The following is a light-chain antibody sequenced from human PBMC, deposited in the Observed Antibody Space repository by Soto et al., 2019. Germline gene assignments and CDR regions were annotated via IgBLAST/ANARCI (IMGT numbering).Light chain of an antibody. Sequence: QSVLTQPASVSGSPGQSVTISCTGTSNDVGAYNYVSWYQQHLGKAPKLMIYEVSNRPSGISNRFSGSKSGNTASLTISGLQAEDDADYYCSSYTTSITYVFGTGTKLTVL. J-gene: IGLJ1*01. CDR2: EVS. CDR3: SSYTTSITYV. CDR1: SNDVGAYNY. V-gene: IGLV2-14*01.